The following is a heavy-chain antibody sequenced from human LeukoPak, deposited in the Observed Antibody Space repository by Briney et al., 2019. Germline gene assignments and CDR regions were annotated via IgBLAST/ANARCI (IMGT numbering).Heavy chain of an antibody. Sequence: GGSLRLSCAASGFTVSSNYMSWVRQAPGKGVEWVSVIYSGGSTYYADSVKGRFTISRDNSKNTLYLQMNSLRAEDPAVYYCARGVSDYGSGSYMIPHLYFDYWGQGTLVTVSS. D-gene: IGHD3-10*01. J-gene: IGHJ4*02. V-gene: IGHV3-53*01. CDR3: ARGVSDYGSGSYMIPHLYFDY. CDR2: IYSGGST. CDR1: GFTVSSNY.